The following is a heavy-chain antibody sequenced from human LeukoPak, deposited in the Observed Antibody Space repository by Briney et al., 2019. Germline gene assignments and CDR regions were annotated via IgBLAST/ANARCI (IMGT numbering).Heavy chain of an antibody. CDR3: ARSLYYCDSSGYYGIDY. CDR1: GFTFSSYE. D-gene: IGHD3-22*01. Sequence: GGSLRLSCAASGFTFSSYEMNWVRQAPGKGLEWVSYISSSGSTIYYADSVKGRFTSSRDNAKNSLFLQMNSLRAEDTALYYCARSLYYCDSSGYYGIDYWGQGTLVTVSS. CDR2: ISSSGSTI. V-gene: IGHV3-48*03. J-gene: IGHJ4*02.